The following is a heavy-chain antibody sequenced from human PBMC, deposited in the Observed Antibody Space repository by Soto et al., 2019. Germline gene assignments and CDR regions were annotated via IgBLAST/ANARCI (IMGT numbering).Heavy chain of an antibody. J-gene: IGHJ5*02. V-gene: IGHV3-23*01. CDR1: GFTFSSYA. CDR3: AKDPEYSSLNSWFDP. Sequence: PGGSLRLSCAASGFTFSSYAMSWVRQAPGKGLEWVSAISGSGGSTYYADSVKGRFTISRDNSKNTLYLQMNSLRAEDTAVYYCAKDPEYSSLNSWFDPWGQGTLVTVSS. D-gene: IGHD6-6*01. CDR2: ISGSGGST.